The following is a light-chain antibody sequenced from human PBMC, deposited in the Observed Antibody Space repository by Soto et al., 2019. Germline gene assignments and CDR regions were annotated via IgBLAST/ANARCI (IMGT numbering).Light chain of an antibody. CDR2: EVS. CDR3: SSYTSSSTLLYV. CDR1: SSDVGGYNY. Sequence: QSVLTQPASVSGSPGQSITISCTGTSSDVGGYNYDSWYQQHPGKAPKLMIYEVSNRPSGVSNRFSGSKSGNTASLTISGLQAEDEADYYCSSYTSSSTLLYVFGTGTKVTVL. J-gene: IGLJ1*01. V-gene: IGLV2-14*01.